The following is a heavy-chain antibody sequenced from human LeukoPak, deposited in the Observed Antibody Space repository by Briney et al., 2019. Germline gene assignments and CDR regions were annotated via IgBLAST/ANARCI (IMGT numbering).Heavy chain of an antibody. CDR3: ARDGRPLDY. V-gene: IGHV3-7*03. CDR2: ISPDGGLQ. J-gene: IGHJ4*02. Sequence: PGGSLRLSCAASGFTFSVYWMSWVRQTPGKELEWVANISPDGGLQFYVDSVRGRFTISRDNAKNSLYLQMNSLRVEDTAVYYCARDGRPLDYWGQGTLVTVSS. CDR1: GFTFSVYW.